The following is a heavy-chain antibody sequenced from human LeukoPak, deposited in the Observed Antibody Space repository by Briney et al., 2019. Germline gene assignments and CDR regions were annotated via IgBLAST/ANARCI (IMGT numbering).Heavy chain of an antibody. J-gene: IGHJ4*02. D-gene: IGHD2-21*02. CDR3: ARAHCGGDCYSRSIGNFDY. CDR2: IYYNGNT. V-gene: IGHV4-39*01. Sequence: SETLSLTCTVSGGSISSSRYYWGWIRQPPGKGLEWIGSIYYNGNTYYNPSLKSRVTISVDTSKNQFSLKLSSVTAADTTVYYCARAHCGGDCYSRSIGNFDYWGQGTLVTVSS. CDR1: GGSISSSRYY.